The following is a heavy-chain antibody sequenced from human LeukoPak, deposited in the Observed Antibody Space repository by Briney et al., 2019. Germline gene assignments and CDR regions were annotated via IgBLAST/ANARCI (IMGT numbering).Heavy chain of an antibody. Sequence: GGSLRLSCAASGFTVSSNYMSWVRQAPGKGLEWVSVIYSGGSTYYADSVKGRFTISRDNSKNTLYLQMNSLRAEDTAVYYCARVLYCGGDCYDYWGQGTLVTVSS. CDR1: GFTVSSNY. D-gene: IGHD2-21*01. J-gene: IGHJ4*02. CDR3: ARVLYCGGDCYDY. CDR2: IYSGGST. V-gene: IGHV3-53*01.